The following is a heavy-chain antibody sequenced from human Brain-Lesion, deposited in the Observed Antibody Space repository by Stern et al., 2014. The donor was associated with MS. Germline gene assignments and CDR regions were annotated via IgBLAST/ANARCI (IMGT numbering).Heavy chain of an antibody. J-gene: IGHJ5*02. CDR1: GFNLSSYA. D-gene: IGHD2-2*01. Sequence: LVESGGGLVKPGGSLRLSCAASGFNLSSYAMNWVRQAPGEGLEWGSSIRRRSTYIYYADSVKGRFTISRDNAKNSLYLQMNSLRAEDTAVYYCASSIVVVPAAENKGFDPWGQGTLVTVSS. V-gene: IGHV3-21*01. CDR2: IRRRSTYI. CDR3: ASSIVVVPAAENKGFDP.